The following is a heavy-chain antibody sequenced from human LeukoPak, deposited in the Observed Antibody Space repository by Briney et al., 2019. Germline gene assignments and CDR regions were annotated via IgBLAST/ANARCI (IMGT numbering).Heavy chain of an antibody. J-gene: IGHJ4*02. CDR3: ARRSRSSWSFDS. V-gene: IGHV4-59*08. CDR2: IYYSGSP. CDR1: GGSINSYY. Sequence: SETLSLTCTVSGGSINSYYWSWIRQPPGKELEWIGNIYYSGSPNYNPSLKSRVTISVATSKNHFSLRLTSVTATDTAVYYCARRSRSSWSFDSWGQGTLVTVSS. D-gene: IGHD6-13*01.